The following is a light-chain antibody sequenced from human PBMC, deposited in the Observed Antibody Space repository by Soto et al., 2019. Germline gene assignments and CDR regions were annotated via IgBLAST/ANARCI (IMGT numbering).Light chain of an antibody. CDR3: QQYGTSPT. Sequence: EIVLTQSPGTLSLFPGERATLSCRASQSLITRYLAWYQQKPGQAPRLLICGASSRATGIPDRFSGSGSGTDFTLTISRLEPEDFAVYSCQQYGTSPTFGQGTRLEMK. CDR1: QSLITRY. V-gene: IGKV3-20*01. CDR2: GAS. J-gene: IGKJ5*01.